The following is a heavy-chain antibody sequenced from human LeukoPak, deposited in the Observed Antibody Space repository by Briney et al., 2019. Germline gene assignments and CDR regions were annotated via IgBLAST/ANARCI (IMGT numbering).Heavy chain of an antibody. CDR2: IYYSGST. CDR3: ARQITIFGVAIQALDY. J-gene: IGHJ4*02. D-gene: IGHD3-3*01. V-gene: IGHV4-39*01. CDR1: GGSISSSSYY. Sequence: SETLSLTCTVSGGSISSSSYYWGWIRQPPGKGLEWIGSIYYSGSTYYNPSLKSRVTISVDTSKNQFSLKLSSVTAADTAVYYCARQITIFGVAIQALDYWGQGTLVTVSS.